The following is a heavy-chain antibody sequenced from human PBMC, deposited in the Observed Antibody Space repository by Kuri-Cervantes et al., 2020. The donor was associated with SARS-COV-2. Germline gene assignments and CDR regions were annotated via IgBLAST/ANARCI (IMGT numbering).Heavy chain of an antibody. CDR1: GYTFTGYY. J-gene: IGHJ5*02. CDR3: ARDPTGYCSGGSCYLDSWFDP. D-gene: IGHD2-15*01. V-gene: IGHV1-2*02. CDR2: INPNSGGT. Sequence: GESLKISCKGSGYTFTGYYMHWVRQAPGQGLEWMGWINPNSGGTNYAQKFQGRVTMTRDTSISTAYMELSRLRSDDTAVYYCARDPTGYCSGGSCYLDSWFDPWGQGTLVTVSS.